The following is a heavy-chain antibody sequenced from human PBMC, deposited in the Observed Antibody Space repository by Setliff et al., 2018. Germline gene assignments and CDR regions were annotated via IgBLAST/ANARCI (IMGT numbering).Heavy chain of an antibody. V-gene: IGHV4-39*01. CDR3: ARTGTYRYFDY. D-gene: IGHD1-1*01. CDR2: IHYRGTT. J-gene: IGHJ4*02. CDR1: GDSMNSGVYY. Sequence: LSLTCKVSGDSMNSGVYYWAWIRQPPGKGLEWIGRIHYRGTTYSNASLASRLTISVDTAKNQFSLKLTSVTAADTAVYYCARTGTYRYFDYWGQGTRVTVSS.